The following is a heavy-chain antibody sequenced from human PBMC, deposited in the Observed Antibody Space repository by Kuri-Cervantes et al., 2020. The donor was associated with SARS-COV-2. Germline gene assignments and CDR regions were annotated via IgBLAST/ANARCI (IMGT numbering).Heavy chain of an antibody. CDR2: VSYDRDKK. Sequence: GESLKISCAASGFTFSTYSMHWVRQAPGKGLEWVALVSYDRDKKNYADSVKGRFTISRDNSKNTLYLQMNSLRAEDTAVYYCAKDLRLGYYYDSSGPDVWGKGTTVTVSS. CDR1: GFTFSTYS. J-gene: IGHJ6*04. D-gene: IGHD3-22*01. CDR3: AKDLRLGYYYDSSGPDV. V-gene: IGHV3-30-3*01.